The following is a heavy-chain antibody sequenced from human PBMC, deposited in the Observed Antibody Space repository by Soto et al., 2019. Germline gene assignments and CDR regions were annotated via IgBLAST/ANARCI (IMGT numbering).Heavy chain of an antibody. V-gene: IGHV4-30-2*01. D-gene: IGHD3-10*01. CDR2: ICHSGNT. CDR1: GGSITIGGYC. Sequence: QLQLQESGSGLVKPSQTLSLTCTVSGGSITIGGYCWSWIRQPPGQGLEWIGYICHSGNTYYNPSLKSRVNTSLDRSKNQFSLNLSSVTAADTAVYYCARVWFGESSWFDPWGQGTLVTVSS. J-gene: IGHJ5*02. CDR3: ARVWFGESSWFDP.